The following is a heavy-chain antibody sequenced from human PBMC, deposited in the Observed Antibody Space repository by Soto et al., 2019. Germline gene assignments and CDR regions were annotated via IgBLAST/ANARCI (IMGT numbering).Heavy chain of an antibody. J-gene: IGHJ6*02. V-gene: IGHV5-51*01. CDR2: IYPGDSDT. CDR1: GYSFTSYW. Sequence: GESLKISCKGSGYSFTSYWIGWVRQMPGKGLEWMGIIYPGDSDTRYSPSFQGQVTTSADKSISTAYLQWSSLKASDTAMYYCARHGSGSYYDYYYYGMDVWGQGTTVTVSS. D-gene: IGHD3-10*01. CDR3: ARHGSGSYYDYYYYGMDV.